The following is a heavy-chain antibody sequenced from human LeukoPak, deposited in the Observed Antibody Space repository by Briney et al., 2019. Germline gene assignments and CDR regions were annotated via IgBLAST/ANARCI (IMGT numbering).Heavy chain of an antibody. CDR1: GGTFSSYA. Sequence: SVKVSCKASGGTFSSYAISWVRQAPGQGLEWMGRIIPIFGTANCAQKFQGRVTITTDESTSTAYMELSSLRSEDTAVYYCARSRATMGLDQDYWGQGTLVTVSS. CDR3: ARSRATMGLDQDY. CDR2: IIPIFGTA. D-gene: IGHD4/OR15-4a*01. V-gene: IGHV1-69*05. J-gene: IGHJ4*02.